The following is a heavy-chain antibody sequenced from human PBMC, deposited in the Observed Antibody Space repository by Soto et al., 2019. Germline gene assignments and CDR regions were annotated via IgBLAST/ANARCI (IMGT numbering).Heavy chain of an antibody. V-gene: IGHV3-23*01. J-gene: IGHJ4*02. D-gene: IGHD5-12*01. CDR2: VSGSGGST. Sequence: GGSLRLSCAASGFTFSSYAMSWVRQAPGKGLEWISAVSGSGGSTYYADSVKGRFTISRDNSKDTLYLQMNNLRAEDTAVYYCASQSSEWLLFASWGQGTLVTVSS. CDR3: ASQSSEWLLFAS. CDR1: GFTFSSYA.